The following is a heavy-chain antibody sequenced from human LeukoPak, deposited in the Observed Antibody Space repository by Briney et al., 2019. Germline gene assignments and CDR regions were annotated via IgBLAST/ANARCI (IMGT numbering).Heavy chain of an antibody. CDR2: IYYSGST. J-gene: IGHJ6*03. CDR1: GGSISSYY. D-gene: IGHD6-6*01. Sequence: SETLSLTCTVSGGSISSYYWSWIRQPPGRGLEWIGYIYYSGSTNYNPSLKSRVTISVDTSKNQFSLKLSSVTAADTAVYYCARDSIAARPGDYYYYMDVWGKGTTVTVSS. V-gene: IGHV4-59*12. CDR3: ARDSIAARPGDYYYYMDV.